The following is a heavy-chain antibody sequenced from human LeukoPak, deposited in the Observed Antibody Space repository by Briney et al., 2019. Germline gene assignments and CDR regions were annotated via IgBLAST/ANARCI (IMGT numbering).Heavy chain of an antibody. Sequence: PGGSLRLSCAVSGFTFSSYAMHWVRQAPGKGLEYVSAISSNGGSTFYANSVKGRFTISRDTSKNTLYLQMCSLRADDMSVYYCVRVSGSYGYWGQGTLVTVSS. J-gene: IGHJ4*02. D-gene: IGHD1-26*01. CDR2: ISSNGGST. CDR1: GFTFSSYA. V-gene: IGHV3-64*01. CDR3: VRVSGSYGY.